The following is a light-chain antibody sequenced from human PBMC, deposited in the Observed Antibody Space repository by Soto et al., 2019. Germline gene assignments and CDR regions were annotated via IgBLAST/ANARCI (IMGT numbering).Light chain of an antibody. CDR1: SSDVGGYNY. Sequence: QSALTQPPSASGSPGQSVTISCTGTSSDVGGYNYVSWYQQHPGKAPKLLMFRVTERPSGVPDCFSGSKSGNTASLTVSGLQAEDEADYYCCAYAGINTVIFGGGTKLTVL. J-gene: IGLJ2*01. CDR3: CAYAGINTVI. V-gene: IGLV2-8*01. CDR2: RVT.